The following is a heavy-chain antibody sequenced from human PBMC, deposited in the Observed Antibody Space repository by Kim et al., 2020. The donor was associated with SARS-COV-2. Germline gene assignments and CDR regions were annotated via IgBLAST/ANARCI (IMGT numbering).Heavy chain of an antibody. Sequence: SETLSLTCTVSGGSISGYYWSWIRQSPGKGLEWIGYIDDSGSTNYNPSLKSRVTILVDTSTKQFSLKLRSVTAADTAVYYCATNTWIALLLRGGYFDFLG. J-gene: IGHJ2*01. V-gene: IGHV4-59*12. CDR1: GGSISGYY. CDR2: IDDSGST. D-gene: IGHD5-12*01. CDR3: ATNTWIALLLRGGYFDF.